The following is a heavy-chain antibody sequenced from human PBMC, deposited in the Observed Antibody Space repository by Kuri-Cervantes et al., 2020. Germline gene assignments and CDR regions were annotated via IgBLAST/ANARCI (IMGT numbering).Heavy chain of an antibody. Sequence: SETLSLTCAVSGGSISSGGYSWSWIRQPPGKGLEWIGYIYHSGSTYYNPSLKSRVTISVDRSKNQSSLKLSSVTAADTAVYYCARLNYYGSGSDYWGQGTLVTVSS. V-gene: IGHV4-30-2*01. CDR3: ARLNYYGSGSDY. D-gene: IGHD3-10*01. J-gene: IGHJ4*02. CDR1: GGSISSGGYS. CDR2: IYHSGST.